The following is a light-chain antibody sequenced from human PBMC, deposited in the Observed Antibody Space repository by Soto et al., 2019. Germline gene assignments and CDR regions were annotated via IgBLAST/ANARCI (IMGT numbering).Light chain of an antibody. CDR1: SSNIGAGYD. CDR2: GNS. V-gene: IGLV1-40*01. J-gene: IGLJ2*01. Sequence: QPVLTQPPSVSGAPGQRVTISCTGSSSNIGAGYDVHWYQQLPGTAPKLLIYGNSNRPSGVPDRFSGSKSGTSASLSITGLQAEVEADYYCQSYDSSLRSVFGGGTKLTVL. CDR3: QSYDSSLRSV.